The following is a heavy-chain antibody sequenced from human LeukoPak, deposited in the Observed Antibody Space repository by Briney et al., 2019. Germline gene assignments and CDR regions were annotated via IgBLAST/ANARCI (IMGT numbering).Heavy chain of an antibody. D-gene: IGHD3-9*01. J-gene: IGHJ4*02. Sequence: ASVKVSCKASGYTFTGYYTHWVRQAPGQGLEWMGWINPNSGGTNYAQKFQGRVTMTRDTSISTAYMELSRLRSDDTAVYYCARIQDPDYDILTGYGYWGQGTPVTVSS. CDR3: ARIQDPDYDILTGYGY. V-gene: IGHV1-2*02. CDR2: INPNSGGT. CDR1: GYTFTGYY.